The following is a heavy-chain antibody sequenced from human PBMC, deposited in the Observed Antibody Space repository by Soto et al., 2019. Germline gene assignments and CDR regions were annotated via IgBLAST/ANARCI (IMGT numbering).Heavy chain of an antibody. CDR1: GFTFSSYS. CDR3: ARGVYCSGGSCYLGPDNWFDP. D-gene: IGHD2-15*01. V-gene: IGHV3-48*01. CDR2: ISSSSSTI. J-gene: IGHJ5*02. Sequence: GSLRLSWAASGFTFSSYSMNWVRQAPGKGLEWVSYISSSSSTIYYADSVKGRFTISRDNAKNSLYLQMNSLRAEDTAVYFCARGVYCSGGSCYLGPDNWFDPWGQGTLVIFSS.